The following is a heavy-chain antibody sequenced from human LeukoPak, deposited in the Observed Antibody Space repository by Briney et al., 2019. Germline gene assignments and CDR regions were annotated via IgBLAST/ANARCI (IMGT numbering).Heavy chain of an antibody. D-gene: IGHD4-23*01. CDR1: GFTFSSCS. Sequence: PGGSLRLSCAASGFTFSSCSMNWVRQAPGKGLEWVSSISSSSSYIYYADSVKGRFTISRDNAKNSLYLQMNSLRAEDTAVYYCARDSLDYGGNSNAFDIWGQGTMVTVSS. CDR2: ISSSSSYI. J-gene: IGHJ3*02. V-gene: IGHV3-21*01. CDR3: ARDSLDYGGNSNAFDI.